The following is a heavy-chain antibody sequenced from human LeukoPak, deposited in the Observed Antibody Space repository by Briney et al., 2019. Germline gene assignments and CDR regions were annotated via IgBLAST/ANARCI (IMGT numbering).Heavy chain of an antibody. Sequence: SETLSLTCTVSGGSISSYYWSWIRQPAGKGLEWIERIHTSGSTNYSPSLKSRVTMSVDTSKNQFSLKLSSVTVADTAVYYCARDRYYYDSSARYYDYWGQGTLVTVSS. CDR2: IHTSGST. D-gene: IGHD3-22*01. V-gene: IGHV4-4*07. CDR1: GGSISSYY. CDR3: ARDRYYYDSSARYYDY. J-gene: IGHJ4*02.